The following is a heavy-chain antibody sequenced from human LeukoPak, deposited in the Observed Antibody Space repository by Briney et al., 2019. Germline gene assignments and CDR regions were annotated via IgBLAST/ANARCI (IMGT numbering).Heavy chain of an antibody. Sequence: SETLSLTCAVYGGSFSGYYWSWIRQPPGKGLEWIGEINHNGSTNYNPSLRSRVTISVDTSKNQFSLKLSSVTAADTAVYYCARGRAGLAPFDYWGQGTLVTVSS. CDR2: INHNGST. CDR3: ARGRAGLAPFDY. V-gene: IGHV4-34*01. CDR1: GGSFSGYY. D-gene: IGHD6-19*01. J-gene: IGHJ4*02.